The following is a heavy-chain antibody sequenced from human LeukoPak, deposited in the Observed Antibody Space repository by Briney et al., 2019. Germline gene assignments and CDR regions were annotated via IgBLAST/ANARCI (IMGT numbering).Heavy chain of an antibody. D-gene: IGHD2-21*02. CDR2: INTNTGNP. CDR3: ARVVGCGGDCYSGISDY. V-gene: IGHV7-4-1*02. Sequence: GASVKVSCKASGYTFTSYAMNWVRQAAGQGLEWMGWINTNTGNPTYAQGFTGRFVFSLDTSVSTAYLQISSLKAEDTAVYYCARVVGCGGDCYSGISDYWGQGTLVTVSS. J-gene: IGHJ4*02. CDR1: GYTFTSYA.